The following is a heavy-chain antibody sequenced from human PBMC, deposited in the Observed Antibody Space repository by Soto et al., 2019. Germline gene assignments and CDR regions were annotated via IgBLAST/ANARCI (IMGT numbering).Heavy chain of an antibody. J-gene: IGHJ5*02. CDR1: DGSIRSHG. CDR2: IYYSGST. Sequence: TSETQSLTSTVADGSIRSHGWSWIRQHPGKGLEWIGYIYYSGSTNYNPSLKSRVTISVDTSKNQFSLKLSSVTAADTAVYYCAKTPNIGWFDPWGQGTLVTVSS. CDR3: AKTPNIGWFDP. V-gene: IGHV4-59*08.